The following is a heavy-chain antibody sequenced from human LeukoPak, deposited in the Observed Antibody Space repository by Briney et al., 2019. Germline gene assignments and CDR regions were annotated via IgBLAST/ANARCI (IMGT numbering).Heavy chain of an antibody. CDR1: GFTFDDYA. V-gene: IGHV3-43*02. CDR3: AKDMAHIVATYFDY. CDR2: ISGDGGST. D-gene: IGHD5-12*01. Sequence: GGSLRLSCAASGFTFDDYAMHWVRQAPGKGLEWVSLISGDGGSTYYADSVKGRFTIARDNSKNSLYQQMNSLRTEDTALYYCAKDMAHIVATYFDYWGQGTLVTVSS. J-gene: IGHJ4*02.